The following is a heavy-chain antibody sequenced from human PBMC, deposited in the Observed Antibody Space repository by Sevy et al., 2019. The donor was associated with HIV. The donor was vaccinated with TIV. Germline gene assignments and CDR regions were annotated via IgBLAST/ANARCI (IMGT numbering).Heavy chain of an antibody. CDR1: GGSISSGDYY. CDR3: ARENIVVVTAIRRRGFDI. Sequence: SETLSLTCTVSGGSISSGDYYWSWIRQPPGKGLEWIGYVYYGGSRYYNPSLRNRITISVDTSKNQFSLNLSSVTAADTAIYYRARENIVVVTAIRRRGFDIWGQGTMVTVSS. J-gene: IGHJ3*02. D-gene: IGHD2-21*02. V-gene: IGHV4-30-4*01. CDR2: VYYGGSR.